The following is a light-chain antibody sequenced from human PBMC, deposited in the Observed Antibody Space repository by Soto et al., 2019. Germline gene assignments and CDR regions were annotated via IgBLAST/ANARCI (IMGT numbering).Light chain of an antibody. CDR3: CSYAGSPFYV. CDR2: DVS. Sequence: QSALTQPRSVSGSPGQSVTISCTGTSSDVGGYEYVSWYQQHPGKAPKLMIYDVSKRPSGVPDRFSGSRSGNTASLTISGLQTEDEADYYCCSYAGSPFYVFGIGTKLPVL. CDR1: SSDVGGYEY. V-gene: IGLV2-11*01. J-gene: IGLJ1*01.